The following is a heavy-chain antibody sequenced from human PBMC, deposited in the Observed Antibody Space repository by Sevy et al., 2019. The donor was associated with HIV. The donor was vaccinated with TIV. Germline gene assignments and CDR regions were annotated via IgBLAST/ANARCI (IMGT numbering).Heavy chain of an antibody. CDR3: SRRNDFDI. CDR1: GGSINSDH. Sequence: SETLSLTCTVSGGSINSDHWNWIRQPPGKGLEWIGYVYYTGGTNYNPSLKNRVTISVDRTKNQFSLKLTSVTAADTAVYYCSRRNDFDIWGQGTMVTVSS. CDR2: VYYTGGT. V-gene: IGHV4-59*08. J-gene: IGHJ3*02.